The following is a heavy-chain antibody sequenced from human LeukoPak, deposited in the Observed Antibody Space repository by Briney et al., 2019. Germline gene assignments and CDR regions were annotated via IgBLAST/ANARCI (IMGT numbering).Heavy chain of an antibody. CDR2: ISTRSTYI. Sequence: PGGSLRLSCAASGFTFSTYSMNWVRQAPGKGLEWVSCISTRSTYIYYADSVKGRFTISRDNAKNSLYLQMNSLRAEDTAVYYCATDRPSYYYDSSGYYYYYWGQGTLVTVSS. CDR1: GFTFSTYS. V-gene: IGHV3-21*04. J-gene: IGHJ4*02. D-gene: IGHD3-22*01. CDR3: ATDRPSYYYDSSGYYYYY.